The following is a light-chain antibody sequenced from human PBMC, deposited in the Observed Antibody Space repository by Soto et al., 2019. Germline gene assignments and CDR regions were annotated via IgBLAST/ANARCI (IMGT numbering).Light chain of an antibody. CDR1: QSVLYSSNNKNY. CDR3: QQYYSTLFT. J-gene: IGKJ3*01. V-gene: IGKV4-1*01. Sequence: DIVMTQSPDSLAVSLGERATINCKSSQSVLYSSNNKNYLAWYQQKPGQPPKLLIYWASTRESGVPDRFSGSGSGTEFSLTISSLQAEDVPVYYCQQYYSTLFTFGPGTKVDIK. CDR2: WAS.